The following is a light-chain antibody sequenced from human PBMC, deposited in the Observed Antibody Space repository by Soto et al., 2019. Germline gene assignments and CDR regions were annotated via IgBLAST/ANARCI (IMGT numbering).Light chain of an antibody. CDR3: QQYNSYSRT. Sequence: DIQMTQSPSSLSASVGDRVTITCRASQNIGVYLNWYQKKPGKAPKLLIYDASSLESGVPSRFSGSGSGTEFTLTISSLQPDDFATYYCQQYNSYSRTFGQGTKVDI. CDR1: QNIGVY. V-gene: IGKV1-5*01. CDR2: DAS. J-gene: IGKJ1*01.